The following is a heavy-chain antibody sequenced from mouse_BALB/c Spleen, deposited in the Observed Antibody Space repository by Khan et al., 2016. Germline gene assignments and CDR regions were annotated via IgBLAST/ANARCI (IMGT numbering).Heavy chain of an antibody. CDR1: VFNIKDTY. D-gene: IGHD2-4*01. J-gene: IGHJ3*01. V-gene: IGHV14-3*02. Sequence: VRLQQSGAELVKPGASVKLSCTVSVFNIKDTYMHWVNQRPEQGLEWIGRIDPANGNTKYDPKFQDKATITADTSSNTAYLQLSSLTSEDTAVYYGARGVYDYEFAYWGQGTLVTVSA. CDR3: ARGVYDYEFAY. CDR2: IDPANGNT.